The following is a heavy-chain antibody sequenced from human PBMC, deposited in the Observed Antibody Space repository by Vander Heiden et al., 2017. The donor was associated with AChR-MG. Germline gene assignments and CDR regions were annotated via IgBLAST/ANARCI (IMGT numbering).Heavy chain of an antibody. CDR2: RSYDGSNK. CDR3: ARDRDDYYGSGSYDAFDI. J-gene: IGHJ3*02. V-gene: IGHV3-30-3*01. D-gene: IGHD3-10*01. CDR1: GFTFSSYA. Sequence: QVQLVASRGGVVLPGTSLSPPCAASGFTFSSYARHWVRQAPGKGLEWVAVRSYDGSNKYSGDSVKGRFTISRDNSKNTLYLQMNSLRAEDTAVYYCARDRDDYYGSGSYDAFDIWGQGTMVTVSS.